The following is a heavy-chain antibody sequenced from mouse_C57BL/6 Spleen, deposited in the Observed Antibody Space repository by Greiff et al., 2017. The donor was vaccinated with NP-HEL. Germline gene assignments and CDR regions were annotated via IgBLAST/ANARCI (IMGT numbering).Heavy chain of an antibody. Sequence: VQLQQPGAELVKPGASVKLSCKASGYTFTSYWMQWVKQRPGQGLEWIGEIDPSDSYTNYNQKFKGKATLTVDTSSSTAYMQLSSLTSEDSAVYYCARSGGYGSSYGAYWGQGTLVTVSA. J-gene: IGHJ3*01. CDR1: GYTFTSYW. V-gene: IGHV1-50*01. CDR2: IDPSDSYT. CDR3: ARSGGYGSSYGAY. D-gene: IGHD1-1*01.